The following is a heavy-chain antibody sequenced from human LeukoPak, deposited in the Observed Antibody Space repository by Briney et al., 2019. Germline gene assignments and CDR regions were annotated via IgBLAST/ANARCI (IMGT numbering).Heavy chain of an antibody. CDR3: AREDDSSGYYYSWFDS. Sequence: PGGSLRLSCAASGFTFSGSAIHWVRQAPGKGLEWVGRIYTSGSINYNPSLKSRVTISVDTSKNQFSLKLSSVTAADTAVYYCAREDDSSGYYYSWFDSWGQGTLVTVSS. J-gene: IGHJ5*01. CDR1: GFTFSGSA. D-gene: IGHD3-22*01. CDR2: IYTSGSI. V-gene: IGHV4-4*08.